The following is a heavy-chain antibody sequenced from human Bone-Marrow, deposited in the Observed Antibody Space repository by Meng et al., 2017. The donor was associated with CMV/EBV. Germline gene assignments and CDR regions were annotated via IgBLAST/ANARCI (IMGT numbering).Heavy chain of an antibody. CDR1: GFSFSDYA. Sequence: GGSLRLSCAASGFSFSDYAMNWVRQAPGNGLEWVSSISGSGGSTYYADSVKGRFTISRDNSKNSVYLQMNSLRADDTAVYYCARDPHFGALDHWGQGTLVTVSS. CDR2: ISGSGGST. D-gene: IGHD3-10*01. CDR3: ARDPHFGALDH. V-gene: IGHV3-23*01. J-gene: IGHJ4*02.